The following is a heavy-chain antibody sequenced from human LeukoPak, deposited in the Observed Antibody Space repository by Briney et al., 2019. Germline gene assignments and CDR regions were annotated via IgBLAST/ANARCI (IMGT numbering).Heavy chain of an antibody. CDR1: EFTFSSYS. CDR2: ITNSGNSK. V-gene: IGHV3-48*01. CDR3: AKDSFHYYDSSGYDY. J-gene: IGHJ4*02. Sequence: GGSLRLFCAASEFTFSSYSMNWVRQAPGKGLEWVSYITNSGNSKSYADSVKGRFTISRDNTKNSLYLQMNGLRAEDTAVYYCAKDSFHYYDSSGYDYWGQGTLVTVSS. D-gene: IGHD3-22*01.